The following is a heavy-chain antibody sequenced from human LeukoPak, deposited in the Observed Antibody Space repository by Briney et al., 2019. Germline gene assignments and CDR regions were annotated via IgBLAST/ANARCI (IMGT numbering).Heavy chain of an antibody. Sequence: ASVKVSCKASGGTFSSYAISWVRQAPGQGLEWMGGIIPIFGTANYARKFQGRVTITADESTSAAYMELSSLRSEDTAGYYCARNKYSSGLDYWGQGTLVTVSS. CDR3: ARNKYSSGLDY. CDR2: IIPIFGTA. J-gene: IGHJ4*02. CDR1: GGTFSSYA. D-gene: IGHD6-19*01. V-gene: IGHV1-69*13.